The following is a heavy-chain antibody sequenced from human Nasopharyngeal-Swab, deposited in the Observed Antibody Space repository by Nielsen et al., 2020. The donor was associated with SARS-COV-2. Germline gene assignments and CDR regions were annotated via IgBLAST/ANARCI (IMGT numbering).Heavy chain of an antibody. CDR2: IYYSEST. V-gene: IGHV4-39*07. J-gene: IGHJ4*02. Sequence: WSGQPAGKWLVWIGSIYYSESTYYNPSLKSGVTISVDTSKNQFSLKLSSVTAADTAVYYCARDLAPEFTIFGVVTATIWGQGTLVTVSS. D-gene: IGHD3-3*01. CDR3: ARDLAPEFTIFGVVTATI.